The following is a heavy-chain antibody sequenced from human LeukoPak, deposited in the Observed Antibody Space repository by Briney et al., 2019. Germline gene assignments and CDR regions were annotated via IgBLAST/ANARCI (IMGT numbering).Heavy chain of an antibody. CDR3: ARGMRAIVVTAIDY. CDR2: IYYSGST. V-gene: IGHV4-30-4*01. CDR1: GGSISSGDYY. Sequence: SETLSLTCTVSGGSISSGDYYWSWIRQPPGKGLEWIGYIYYSGSTYYNPSLKSRVTISVDTSKNQFSLKLSSVTAADTAVYYCARGMRAIVVTAIDYWGQGTLVTVSS. D-gene: IGHD3-22*01. J-gene: IGHJ4*02.